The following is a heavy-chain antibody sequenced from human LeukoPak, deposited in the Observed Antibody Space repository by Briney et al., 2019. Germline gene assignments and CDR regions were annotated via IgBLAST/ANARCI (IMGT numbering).Heavy chain of an antibody. V-gene: IGHV4-59*02. CDR1: GGSVSSYY. J-gene: IGHJ4*02. D-gene: IGHD6-6*01. CDR2: IYHSGST. CDR3: ARVADSSFDY. Sequence: PSGTLSLTCGVSGGSVSSYYWSWIRQPPGEGLEWIGNIYHSGSTNYNPSLKSRVTISADTSKNQFSLKLSSVTAADTAVYYCARVADSSFDYWGQGTLVTVSS.